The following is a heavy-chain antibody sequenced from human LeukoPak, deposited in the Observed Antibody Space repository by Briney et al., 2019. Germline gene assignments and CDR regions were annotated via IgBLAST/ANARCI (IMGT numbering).Heavy chain of an antibody. Sequence: ASVKASCKASGYTFTGYYMHWVRQAPGQGLEWMGWINPNSGGTNYAQKFQGRVTMTRDTSISTAYMELSRLRSDDTAVYYCASYLAAAGYYFDYWGQGTLVTVSS. D-gene: IGHD6-13*01. CDR3: ASYLAAAGYYFDY. CDR1: GYTFTGYY. J-gene: IGHJ4*02. CDR2: INPNSGGT. V-gene: IGHV1-2*02.